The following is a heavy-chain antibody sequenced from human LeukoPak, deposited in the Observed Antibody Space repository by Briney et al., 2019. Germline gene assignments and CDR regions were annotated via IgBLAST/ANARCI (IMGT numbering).Heavy chain of an antibody. D-gene: IGHD3-16*01. J-gene: IGHJ3*02. V-gene: IGHV3-7*01. CDR2: IKEDGSEE. CDR1: GFPFSAYG. CDR3: ARAGGGAYAFDI. Sequence: GGSLRLSCVGSGFPFSAYGMNWVRHAPGKGLEWVANIKEDGSEEYYVDSVKGRFTISRDNAKNSLYLQMNSLRAEDTTVYYCARAGGGAYAFDIWGQGTMVTVSS.